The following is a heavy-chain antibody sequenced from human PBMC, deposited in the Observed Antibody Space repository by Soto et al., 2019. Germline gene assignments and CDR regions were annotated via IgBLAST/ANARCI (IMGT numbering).Heavy chain of an antibody. CDR2: INHSGST. CDR1: GGSFSGYY. D-gene: IGHD3-22*01. V-gene: IGHV4-34*01. J-gene: IGHJ4*02. CDR3: ARGYYYDSSGYHFDF. Sequence: QVQLQQWGAGLLKPSETLSLTCAVYGGSFSGYYWSWIRQPPGKGLEWSGEINHSGSTNYNPSLKRRVTISVATTKTKFSLKLSSVTAADTAVYYCARGYYYDSSGYHFDFWGQGTLVTVSS.